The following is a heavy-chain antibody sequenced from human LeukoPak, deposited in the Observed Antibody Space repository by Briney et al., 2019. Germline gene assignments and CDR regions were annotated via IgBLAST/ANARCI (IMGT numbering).Heavy chain of an antibody. CDR1: GFTFSSYA. Sequence: PAGGSLRLSCAASGFTFSSYAMSWVRQAPGKGLEWVSAISGSGGSTYYADSVKGRFTISRDNSKNTLYLQMNSLRAEDTAVYYCAKGNWGPLYYFDYWGQGTLVTVSS. CDR3: AKGNWGPLYYFDY. V-gene: IGHV3-23*01. J-gene: IGHJ4*02. CDR2: ISGSGGST. D-gene: IGHD7-27*01.